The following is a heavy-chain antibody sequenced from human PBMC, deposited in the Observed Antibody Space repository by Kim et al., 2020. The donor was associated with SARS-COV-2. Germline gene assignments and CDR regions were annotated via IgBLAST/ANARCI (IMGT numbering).Heavy chain of an antibody. CDR3: ARAGRYCSGGSCTAHFDY. D-gene: IGHD2-15*01. Sequence: KGRFTISRDNSKNTLYLQMGSLGAEDMAVYYCARAGRYCSGGSCTAHFDYWGQGTLVTVSS. J-gene: IGHJ4*02. V-gene: IGHV3-64*01.